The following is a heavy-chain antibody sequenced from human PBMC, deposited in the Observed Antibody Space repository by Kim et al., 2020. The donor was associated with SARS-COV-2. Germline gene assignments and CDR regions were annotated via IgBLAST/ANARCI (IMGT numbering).Heavy chain of an antibody. CDR3: ARDLYAKTYSSGWLGGYYYYYYIDV. Sequence: ASVKVSCKASGYTFTSYYMHWVRQAPGQGLEWMGIIYPSGGSTSYAQKFQGRVTMTRDTSTSTVYMELSSLRSEDTAVYYCARDLYAKTYSSGWLGGYYYYYYIDVWGKGTTVTVSS. J-gene: IGHJ6*03. CDR1: GYTFTSYY. D-gene: IGHD6-19*01. V-gene: IGHV1-46*01. CDR2: IYPSGGST.